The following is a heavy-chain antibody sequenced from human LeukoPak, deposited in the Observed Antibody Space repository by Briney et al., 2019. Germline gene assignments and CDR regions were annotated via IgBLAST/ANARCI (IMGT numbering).Heavy chain of an antibody. CDR1: GYTFTSYA. V-gene: IGHV1-3*01. J-gene: IGHJ4*02. D-gene: IGHD2-21*02. CDR3: ARGFKRDSPSFADY. CDR2: INAGNGNT. Sequence: ASVKVSCKASGYTFTSYAMHWVRQAPGQGLEWMGWINAGNGNTKYSQKFQGRVTITRDTSASTAYMELSSLRSEDTAVYYCARGFKRDSPSFADYWGQGTLVTVSS.